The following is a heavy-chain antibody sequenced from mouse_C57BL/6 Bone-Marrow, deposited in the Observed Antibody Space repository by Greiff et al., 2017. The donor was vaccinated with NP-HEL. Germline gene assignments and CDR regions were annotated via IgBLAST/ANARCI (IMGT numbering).Heavy chain of an antibody. CDR2: INPSSGYT. CDR3: ARRRYFDV. J-gene: IGHJ1*03. Sequence: VQLKESGAELARPGASVKMSCKASGYTFTSYTMHWVKQRPGQGLEWIGYINPSSGYTKYNQKFKDKATLTADKSSSTAYMQLSSLTSEDSAVYYCARRRYFDVWGTGTTVTVSS. V-gene: IGHV1-4*01. CDR1: GYTFTSYT.